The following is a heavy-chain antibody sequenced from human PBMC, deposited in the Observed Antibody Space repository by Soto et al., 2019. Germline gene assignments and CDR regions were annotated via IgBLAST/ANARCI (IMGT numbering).Heavy chain of an antibody. CDR2: IYHSGST. Sequence: SETLSLTCAVSGGSISSSNWWSWVRQPPGKGLEWIGEIYHSGSTNYNPSLKSRVTISVDTSKNQFSLKIEDTAVYYCITDGPDGRAYWGQGSLVTVSS. CDR3: DGRAY. J-gene: IGHJ4*02. V-gene: IGHV4-4*02. CDR1: GGSISSSNW. D-gene: IGHD2-15*01.